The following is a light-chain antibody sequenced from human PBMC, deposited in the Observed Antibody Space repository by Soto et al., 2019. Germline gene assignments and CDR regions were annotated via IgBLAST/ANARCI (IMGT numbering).Light chain of an antibody. V-gene: IGKV4-1*01. CDR3: QQYYSTPPS. J-gene: IGKJ3*01. CDR1: QSVSYSSNNKNY. CDR2: WAS. Sequence: DIVMTQSPDSLAVSLGERATINCKSSQSVSYSSNNKNYLAWYQQKPGQPPKLLIYWASSRESGVPDRFRGSGSGTDFTLTISSLQAEYVAVYYCQQYYSTPPSFGPGTKVDIK.